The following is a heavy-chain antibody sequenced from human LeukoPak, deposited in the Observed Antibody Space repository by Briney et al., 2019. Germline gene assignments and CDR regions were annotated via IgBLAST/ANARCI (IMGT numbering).Heavy chain of an antibody. Sequence: PGGSLRLSCAASGFTFSSYGMSWVGQARGKGMDWVSAISGSGGSTYCADSVKGRLTISRENTKNTLYLQMTSLRAEDTAVYYCAKDREFGVNWFDPWGQGTLVTVSS. V-gene: IGHV3-23*01. D-gene: IGHD3-10*01. J-gene: IGHJ5*02. CDR1: GFTFSSYG. CDR2: ISGSGGST. CDR3: AKDREFGVNWFDP.